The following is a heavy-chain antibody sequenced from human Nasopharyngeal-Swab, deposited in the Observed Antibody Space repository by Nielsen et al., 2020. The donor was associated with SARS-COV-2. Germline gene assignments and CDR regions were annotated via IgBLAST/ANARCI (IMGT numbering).Heavy chain of an antibody. V-gene: IGHV1-46*01. D-gene: IGHD2-21*01. J-gene: IGHJ3*02. CDR3: ARVFQGDAFDI. CDR2: INPSGGST. Sequence: ASVKVSCKASGYTFTSYCMHWVRQAPGQGLEWMGIINPSGGSTSYAQKFQGRVTMTRDTSTSTVYMELSSLRSEDTAVYYCARVFQGDAFDIWGQGTMVTVSS. CDR1: GYTFTSYC.